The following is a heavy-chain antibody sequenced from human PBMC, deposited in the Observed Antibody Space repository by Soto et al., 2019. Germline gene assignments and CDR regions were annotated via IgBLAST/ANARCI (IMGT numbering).Heavy chain of an antibody. J-gene: IGHJ4*02. CDR1: GESLSDYY. CDR2: INHSGST. Sequence: SETLSLTCAVYGESLSDYYWSWIRQPPGKGLEWIGEINHSGSTNYNPSLKSRVTISVDTSKNQFSLKLNSMTAADTAVYYCARGHSSGWQLDYWGQGTLVTVSS. CDR3: ARGHSSGWQLDY. V-gene: IGHV4-34*01. D-gene: IGHD6-19*01.